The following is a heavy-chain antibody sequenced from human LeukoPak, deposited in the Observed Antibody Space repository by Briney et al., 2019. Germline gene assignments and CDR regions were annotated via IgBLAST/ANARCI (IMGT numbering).Heavy chain of an antibody. V-gene: IGHV3-9*01. J-gene: IGHJ4*02. D-gene: IGHD3-22*01. Sequence: GGSLRLSCAASGFTFDDYAMHWVRQAPGKGLEWVSGINWNSGSIGYAASVKGRFTISRDNAKNSLYLQMNSLRAEDTALYYCAKDHYYDGSGYYRNWGQGTLVTVS. CDR3: AKDHYYDGSGYYRN. CDR2: INWNSGSI. CDR1: GFTFDDYA.